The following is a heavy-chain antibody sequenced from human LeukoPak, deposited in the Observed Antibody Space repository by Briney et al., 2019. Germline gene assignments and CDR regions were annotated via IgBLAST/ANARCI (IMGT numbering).Heavy chain of an antibody. Sequence: GASVTVSCKTSGYTFTSFDISWVRQATGQGLEWMGWMNPKSGNTGYAQKFQGRVTITRNTSISTAYMELSSLRSEDTAVYYCARGKGFGDSRGFYYYYYMDVWGKGTTVTVSS. CDR1: GYTFTSFD. D-gene: IGHD3-10*01. CDR2: MNPKSGNT. J-gene: IGHJ6*03. CDR3: ARGKGFGDSRGFYYYYYMDV. V-gene: IGHV1-8*01.